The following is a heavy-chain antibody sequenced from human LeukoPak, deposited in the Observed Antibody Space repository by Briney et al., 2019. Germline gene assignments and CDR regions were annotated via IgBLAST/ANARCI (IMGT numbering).Heavy chain of an antibody. Sequence: SETLSLTCTVSGGSISSYYWSWLRQPPGKGLEWIGYIYYSGSTNYNPSLKRRVTISVDTSKNQFSLKLSSVTAADTAVYYCARATPQVNWFDPWGQGTLVTVSS. J-gene: IGHJ5*02. CDR1: GGSISSYY. CDR3: ARATPQVNWFDP. CDR2: IYYSGST. V-gene: IGHV4-59*01.